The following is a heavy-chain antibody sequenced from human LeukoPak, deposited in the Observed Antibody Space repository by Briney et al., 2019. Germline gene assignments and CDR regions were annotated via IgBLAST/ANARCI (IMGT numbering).Heavy chain of an antibody. J-gene: IGHJ4*02. CDR1: GYTFTDYY. CDR3: ASGAGNWKTSKFDY. V-gene: IGHV1-2*02. Sequence: ASVKVSCKASGYTFTDYYIHWVRQAPGQGLEWMGWINPNSGGTNYAQKFQGRVTMPRDTSISTAYMELSRLRSDDTAVYYCASGAGNWKTSKFDYWGQGTPVTVSS. CDR2: INPNSGGT. D-gene: IGHD1-20*01.